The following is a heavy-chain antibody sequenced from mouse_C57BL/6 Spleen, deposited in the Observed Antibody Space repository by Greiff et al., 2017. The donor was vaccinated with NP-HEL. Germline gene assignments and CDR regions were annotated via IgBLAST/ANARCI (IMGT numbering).Heavy chain of an antibody. D-gene: IGHD1-1*01. Sequence: VQLQQSGPELVKPGASVKISCKASGYTFTDYYMNWVKQSHGKSLEWLGDINPNNGGTSYNQKFKGKATLTVDKSSSTAYMELRSLTSEDSAVYYCARGSTTRYCEGWGTGTTVTVAS. V-gene: IGHV1-26*01. CDR3: ARGSTTRYCEG. J-gene: IGHJ1*03. CDR2: INPNNGGT. CDR1: GYTFTDYY.